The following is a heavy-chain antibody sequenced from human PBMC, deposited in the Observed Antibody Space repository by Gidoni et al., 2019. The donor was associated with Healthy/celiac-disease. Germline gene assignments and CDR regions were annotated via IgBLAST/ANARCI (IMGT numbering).Heavy chain of an antibody. J-gene: IGHJ3*02. Sequence: QVQLVQSAAEVTKPGSSANVSCKASGYPFTDYYMHWVRQAPGQGLEWMGWITPNSGGTNYAQKFQGRVTMTRDTSISTAYMELSRLRXDDTAVYYCARVGAPHLDYDSDAFDIWGQGTMVTVSS. D-gene: IGHD3-3*01. CDR2: ITPNSGGT. CDR1: GYPFTDYY. V-gene: IGHV1-2*02. CDR3: ARVGAPHLDYDSDAFDI.